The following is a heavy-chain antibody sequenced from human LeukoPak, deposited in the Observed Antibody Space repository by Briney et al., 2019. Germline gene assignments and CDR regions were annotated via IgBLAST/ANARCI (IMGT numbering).Heavy chain of an antibody. Sequence: SETLSLTCTVSGGSISSYYWSWIRQPPGKGLEWIGYIQYSGSTNYNPSLKSRVTISVDTSKNQFSLKLSSVTAADTAVYYCARGVHEWELLRGYYYYYMDVWGKGTTVTVSS. CDR3: ARGVHEWELLRGYYYYYMDV. D-gene: IGHD1-26*01. V-gene: IGHV4-59*01. J-gene: IGHJ6*03. CDR1: GGSISSYY. CDR2: IQYSGST.